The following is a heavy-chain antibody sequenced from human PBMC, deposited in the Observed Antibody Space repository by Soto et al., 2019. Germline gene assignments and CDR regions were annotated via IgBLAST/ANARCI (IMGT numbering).Heavy chain of an antibody. CDR2: IYYSGTT. V-gene: IGHV4-59*01. J-gene: IGHJ6*02. D-gene: IGHD1-20*01. Sequence: PSETLSLTCNVSGSPISSYYWSWFRQPPGKGLEWIGYIYYSGTTNYNPSLKSRVTISVDTSKNQFSLKLSSVTAADTAVYYCARYKSNYYYGMDVWGQGTTVTVSS. CDR1: GSPISSYY. CDR3: ARYKSNYYYGMDV.